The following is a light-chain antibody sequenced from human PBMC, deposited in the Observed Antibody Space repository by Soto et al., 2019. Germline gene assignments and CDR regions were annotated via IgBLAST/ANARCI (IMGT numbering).Light chain of an antibody. J-gene: IGLJ1*01. Sequence: QSALTQPASVSGSPGQSITISCTGTSSDIGSYNLVSWYQQHPGKAPRLMISEVTKRPSGISNRFSGSKSGNTASLTISGLQAEDEADYYCCSFVLITTSYVFGTGTKVTVL. CDR3: CSFVLITTSYV. CDR1: SSDIGSYNL. CDR2: EVT. V-gene: IGLV2-23*02.